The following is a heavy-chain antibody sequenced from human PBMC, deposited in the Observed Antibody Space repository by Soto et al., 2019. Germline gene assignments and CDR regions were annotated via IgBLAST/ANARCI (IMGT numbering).Heavy chain of an antibody. CDR2: IIPIFGTA. Sequence: SVKVSCKASGGTFSSYAISWVRQAPGQGLEWMGGIIPIFGTANYAQKFQGRVTITADESTSTAYMELSSLRPEDTAVYYCARGTYCSSTSCYTTDAYYYYYGMDVWGQGTTVTVSS. V-gene: IGHV1-69*13. CDR3: ARGTYCSSTSCYTTDAYYYYYGMDV. CDR1: GGTFSSYA. D-gene: IGHD2-2*02. J-gene: IGHJ6*02.